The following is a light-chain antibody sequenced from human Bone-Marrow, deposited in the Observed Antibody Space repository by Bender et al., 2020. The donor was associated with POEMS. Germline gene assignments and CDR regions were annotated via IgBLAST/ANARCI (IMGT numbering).Light chain of an antibody. J-gene: IGLJ3*02. CDR3: AVWDDSLNSWV. Sequence: QSVLTQPPSASVTPGQRVTISCSGGSSNIGAHAVNWYQHLPGPAPKLLIYSSHRRPSEVPDRFSGSRSGTSSSLAISGLQSEDEADYYCAVWDDSLNSWVFGGGTKLTVL. V-gene: IGLV1-44*01. CDR1: SSNIGAHA. CDR2: SSH.